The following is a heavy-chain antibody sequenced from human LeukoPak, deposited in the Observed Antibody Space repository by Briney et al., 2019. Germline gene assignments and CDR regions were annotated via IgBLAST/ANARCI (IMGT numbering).Heavy chain of an antibody. CDR3: AKVTPVLRFLEWLLYGGYFDY. CDR2: ISGSGGST. D-gene: IGHD3-3*01. V-gene: IGHV3-23*01. CDR1: GFTFSSYA. J-gene: IGHJ4*02. Sequence: GGSLRLSCAASGFTFSSYAMSWVRQAPGKGLEWVSAISGSGGSTYYADSVKGRFTISRDNSKNTLYLQMNSLRAEDTAVYYCAKVTPVLRFLEWLLYGGYFDYWGQGTLVTVSS.